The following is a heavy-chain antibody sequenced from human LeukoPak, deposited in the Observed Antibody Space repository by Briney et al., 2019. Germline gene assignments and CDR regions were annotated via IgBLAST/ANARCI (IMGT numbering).Heavy chain of an antibody. V-gene: IGHV3-7*01. D-gene: IGHD3-16*02. J-gene: IGHJ4*02. CDR2: IKQDGSEK. CDR3: ARGTVRGVPITFGGVIVIPSNDY. Sequence: GGSLRLSCAASGFTFSSYWMSWVRQAPGKGLEWVANIKQDGSEKYYVDSVKGRFTISRDNARNSLYLQMNSLRAEDTAVYYCARGTVRGVPITFGGVIVIPSNDYWGQGTLVTVSS. CDR1: GFTFSSYW.